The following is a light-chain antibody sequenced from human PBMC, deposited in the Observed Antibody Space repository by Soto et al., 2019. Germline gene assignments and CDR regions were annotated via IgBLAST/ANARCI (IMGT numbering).Light chain of an antibody. Sequence: QSALTQPASVSGSPGQSITISCTGTSSDVGSYNLVSWYQQHPGKAPKLMIYEGSKRPSGVSNRFSGSKSGNTASLTISGLQAEGEADYYCCSYAGRSTFAWVFGGGTKLTVL. CDR1: SSDVGSYNL. J-gene: IGLJ3*02. CDR2: EGS. CDR3: CSYAGRSTFAWV. V-gene: IGLV2-23*03.